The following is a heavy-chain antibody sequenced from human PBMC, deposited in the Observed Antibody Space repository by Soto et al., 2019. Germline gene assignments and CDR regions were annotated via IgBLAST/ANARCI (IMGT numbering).Heavy chain of an antibody. J-gene: IGHJ6*02. D-gene: IGHD3-3*01. V-gene: IGHV1-69*01. Sequence: QVQLVQSGAEGKKPGSSVKVSCKPSGGTFSSYAISWVRQAPGQGLEWMGGIIPIFGTANYAQKFQGRVTITADESTSTAYMELSSLRSEDTSVYYCARVGRITIFGVVNYGMDVWGQGTTVTVSS. CDR2: IIPIFGTA. CDR1: GGTFSSYA. CDR3: ARVGRITIFGVVNYGMDV.